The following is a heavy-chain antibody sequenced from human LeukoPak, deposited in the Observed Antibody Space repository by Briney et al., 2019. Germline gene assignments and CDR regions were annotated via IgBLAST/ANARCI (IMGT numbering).Heavy chain of an antibody. CDR1: GYTFTGYY. CDR3: ARDSFWSGYDY. J-gene: IGHJ4*02. D-gene: IGHD3-3*01. Sequence: AASVKVSCKASGYTFTGYYIHWVRQAPGQGLEWMGWINPNSGVTNYAQKFQGRVTMTRDTSISTAYMELSRLRSDDTAVYYCARDSFWSGYDYWGQGTLVTVSS. CDR2: INPNSGVT. V-gene: IGHV1-2*02.